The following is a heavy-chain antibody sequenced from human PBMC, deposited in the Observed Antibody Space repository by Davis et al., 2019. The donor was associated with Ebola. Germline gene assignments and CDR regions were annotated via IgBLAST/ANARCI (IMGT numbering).Heavy chain of an antibody. Sequence: PSETLSLTCAATGGPFSAYYWTYIRQSPGMGLEWLGEINPSGISSYNPALKTRVRMSVDPSKNQFSLRLRSVTAADTAVYYCARGSVKMDSWGQGILVTVSS. CDR3: ARGSVKMDS. J-gene: IGHJ4*02. CDR2: INPSGIS. D-gene: IGHD3-22*01. CDR1: GGPFSAYY. V-gene: IGHV4-34*01.